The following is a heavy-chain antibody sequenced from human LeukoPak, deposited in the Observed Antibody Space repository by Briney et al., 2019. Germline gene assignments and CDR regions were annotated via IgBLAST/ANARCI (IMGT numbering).Heavy chain of an antibody. D-gene: IGHD4-11*01. Sequence: PSETLSLTCTVSGGSITSYYWSWIRQPPGKGLEWIGYIYYSGSTNYNPSLKSRVTISVDTSKNQFSLKLSSVTAADTAVYYCARTFYSIYYFDYWGQGTLVTVSS. CDR1: GGSITSYY. CDR2: IYYSGST. J-gene: IGHJ4*02. CDR3: ARTFYSIYYFDY. V-gene: IGHV4-59*01.